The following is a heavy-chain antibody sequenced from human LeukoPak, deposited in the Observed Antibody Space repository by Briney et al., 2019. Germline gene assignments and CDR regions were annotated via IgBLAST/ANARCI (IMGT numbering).Heavy chain of an antibody. Sequence: GGSLRLSCAASGFTFSSYSMNWVRQAPGKGPEWVSSISSSSSYIYYADSVKGRFTISRDNAKNSLYLQMNSLRAEDTAVYYCARDWDSSGPYYFDYWGQGTLVTVSS. J-gene: IGHJ4*02. D-gene: IGHD6-19*01. CDR3: ARDWDSSGPYYFDY. CDR2: ISSSSSYI. V-gene: IGHV3-21*01. CDR1: GFTFSSYS.